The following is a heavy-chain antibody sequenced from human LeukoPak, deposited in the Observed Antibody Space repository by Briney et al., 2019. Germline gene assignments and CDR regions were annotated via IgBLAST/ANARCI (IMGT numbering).Heavy chain of an antibody. D-gene: IGHD1-14*01. CDR1: GVTFSSNS. CDR2: INPGGSSI. J-gene: IGHJ4*02. Sequence: PWGSLRLSCAVSGVTFSSNSMHWVWQVPSPGLVWVARINPGGSSITYADSVQGRFTISRDNAKNTLYLQMDSLRAEDTGVYYCARSNQADDYWGQGTLVTVSS. CDR3: ARSNQADDY. V-gene: IGHV3-74*01.